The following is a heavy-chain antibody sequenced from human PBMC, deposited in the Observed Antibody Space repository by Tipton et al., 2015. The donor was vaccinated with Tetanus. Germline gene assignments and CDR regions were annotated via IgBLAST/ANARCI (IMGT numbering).Heavy chain of an antibody. CDR3: ARMQRYGMDV. Sequence: TLSLTCTVSGGSISGYYWSWIRQPAGKGLERIGRIYTSESTNYNPSLKSRLTMSVDTSKNQFSLRLNSVTAADTAVYYCARMQRYGMDVWGQGTTVTVSS. CDR2: IYTSEST. CDR1: GGSISGYY. D-gene: IGHD6-25*01. J-gene: IGHJ6*02. V-gene: IGHV4-4*07.